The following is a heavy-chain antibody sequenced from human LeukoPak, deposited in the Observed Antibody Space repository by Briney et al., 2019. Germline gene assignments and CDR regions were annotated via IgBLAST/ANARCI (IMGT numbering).Heavy chain of an antibody. D-gene: IGHD2-15*01. J-gene: IGHJ6*02. CDR1: GFTFSSYS. CDR2: IGSSSSYI. Sequence: GGSLRLSCAASGFTFSSYSINWVRQAPGKGLEWVSSIGSSSSYIYYADSMKGRFTISRDNAKNSLYLQMNSLRAEDTAVYYCARGSPGSYYYGMDVWGQGTTVTVSS. V-gene: IGHV3-21*01. CDR3: ARGSPGSYYYGMDV.